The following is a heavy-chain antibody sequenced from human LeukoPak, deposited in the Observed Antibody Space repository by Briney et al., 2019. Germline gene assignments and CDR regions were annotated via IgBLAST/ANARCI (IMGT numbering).Heavy chain of an antibody. CDR3: ARALYCTNGVCYAENWFDP. CDR1: GYTFTSYG. Sequence: GASVKVSCKASGYTFTSYGISWVRQAPGQGLEWMGWISAYNGNTNYAQKLQGRVTMTTDTSTSTAYMELRSLRSDDTAMYYCARALYCTNGVCYAENWFDPWGQGTLVTVSS. J-gene: IGHJ5*02. CDR2: ISAYNGNT. D-gene: IGHD2-8*01. V-gene: IGHV1-18*01.